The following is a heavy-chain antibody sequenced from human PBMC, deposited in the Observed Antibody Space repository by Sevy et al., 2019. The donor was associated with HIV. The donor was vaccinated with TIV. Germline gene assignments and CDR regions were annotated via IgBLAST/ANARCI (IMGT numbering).Heavy chain of an antibody. Sequence: GGSLRLSCAASGFTFDNYAMGWVRQAPGKGLEWVSLINWAGDNTYYGDSVKGRFTISRGNRKNSLYLQMNSLRTEDTALYHCAKDKQDCSEGTCYRVSSESFDIWGQRTKVTVSS. J-gene: IGHJ3*02. CDR3: AKDKQDCSEGTCYRVSSESFDI. D-gene: IGHD2-15*01. V-gene: IGHV3-43D*03. CDR2: INWAGDNT. CDR1: GFTFDNYA.